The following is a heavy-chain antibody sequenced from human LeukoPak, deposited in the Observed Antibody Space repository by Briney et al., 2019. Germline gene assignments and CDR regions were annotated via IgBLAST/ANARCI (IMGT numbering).Heavy chain of an antibody. CDR1: GYTLTELS. Sequence: ASVKVSCKVSGYTLTELSMHWVRQAPGQGLEWMGRINPNNGGTDYAQKFQGRVSMTRDTSISTAYMELSGLRPDDTAVYYCATDYNSNAYYLTSWGQGTLVTVSS. CDR3: ATDYNSNAYYLTS. CDR2: INPNNGGT. D-gene: IGHD3-22*01. V-gene: IGHV1-2*06. J-gene: IGHJ5*02.